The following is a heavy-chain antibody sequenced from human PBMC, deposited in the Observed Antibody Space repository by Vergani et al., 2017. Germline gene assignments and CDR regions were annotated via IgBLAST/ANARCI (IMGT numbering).Heavy chain of an antibody. D-gene: IGHD4-17*01. CDR1: GYSFTSYW. CDR3: ARYPSTTVTGRWXFDL. V-gene: IGHV5-10-1*01. Sequence: EVQLVQSGAEVKKPGESLRISCKGSGYSFTSYWISWVRQMPGKGLEWMGRIDPSDSYTNYSPSFQGHVTISADKSISTAYLQGSSLKASDTAMYYCARYPSTTVTGRWXFDLWGRGTLVTVSS. CDR2: IDPSDSYT. J-gene: IGHJ2*01.